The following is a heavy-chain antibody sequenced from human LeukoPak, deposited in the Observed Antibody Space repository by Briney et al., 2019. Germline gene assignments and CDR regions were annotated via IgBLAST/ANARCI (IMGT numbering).Heavy chain of an antibody. Sequence: SETLSLTCTVSGGSISSYYWSWIRQPPGKGLEWIGYIYYSGSTNYNPSLKSRVTISVDTSKNQFSLKLSSVTAADTAVYYCARSHSVWTSFDYWGQGTLVAVSS. J-gene: IGHJ4*02. D-gene: IGHD3/OR15-3a*01. CDR2: IYYSGST. V-gene: IGHV4-59*01. CDR1: GGSISSYY. CDR3: ARSHSVWTSFDY.